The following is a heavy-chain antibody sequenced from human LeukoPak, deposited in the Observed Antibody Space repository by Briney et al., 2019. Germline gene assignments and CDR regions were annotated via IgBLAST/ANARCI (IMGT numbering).Heavy chain of an antibody. CDR1: GYTFTDYY. J-gene: IGHJ4*02. V-gene: IGHV1-2*02. Sequence: ASVKVSCKASGYTFTDYYMHWVRQAPGQGLEWMGWINPDSGDTYYAQKFQGSITMTRDTPITTVYMELTRLTSDDTAVYYCARENIIGGIVDGEDYWGQGTLVTVSS. CDR3: ARENIIGGIVDGEDY. D-gene: IGHD3-16*01. CDR2: INPDSGDT.